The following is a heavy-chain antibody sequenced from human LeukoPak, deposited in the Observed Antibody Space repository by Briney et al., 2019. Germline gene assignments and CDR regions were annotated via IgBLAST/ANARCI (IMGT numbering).Heavy chain of an antibody. J-gene: IGHJ6*03. V-gene: IGHV4-34*01. Sequence: SETLSLTCAVYGGSFSGDFWSWLRQSPGKGLEWIGEIKHDGSTTYNPSLKSRVTISVDTSKNQFSLKLSSVTAADTAVYYCARLGAIGPSADYYYYYMDVWGKGTTVTISS. CDR1: GGSFSGDF. CDR3: ARLGAIGPSADYYYYYMDV. CDR2: IKHDGST. D-gene: IGHD3-16*01.